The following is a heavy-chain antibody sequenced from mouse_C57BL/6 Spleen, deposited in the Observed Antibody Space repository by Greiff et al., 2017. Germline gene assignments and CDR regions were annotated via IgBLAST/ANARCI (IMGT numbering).Heavy chain of an antibody. CDR1: GYTFTSYW. J-gene: IGHJ1*03. Sequence: QVQLQQPGAELVKPGASVKLSCKASGYTFTSYWMHWVKQRPGQGLEWIGMIHPNSGSTNYNEKFKSKATLTVDKSSSTAYMQLSSLTSEDSAVYYCARDLGGGYFDVWGTGTTVTVSS. CDR2: IHPNSGST. CDR3: ARDLGGGYFDV. D-gene: IGHD4-1*01. V-gene: IGHV1-64*01.